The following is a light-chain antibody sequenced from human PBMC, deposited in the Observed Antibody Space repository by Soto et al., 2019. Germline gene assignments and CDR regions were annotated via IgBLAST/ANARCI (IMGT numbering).Light chain of an antibody. CDR1: SGHSSYA. Sequence: QSVLTQSPSASASLGASVKLTCTLSSGHSSYAIAWHQQPPQKGPRYLMKFNSDGSHSKGDGIPDRFSGSSSGAERYLTISSLQSEDEADYYCQTWGTGTVVFGGGTQLTVL. J-gene: IGLJ3*02. V-gene: IGLV4-69*01. CDR2: FNSDGSH. CDR3: QTWGTGTVV.